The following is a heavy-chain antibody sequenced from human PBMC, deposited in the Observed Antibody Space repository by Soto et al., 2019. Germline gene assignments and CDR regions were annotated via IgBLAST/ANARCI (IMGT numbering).Heavy chain of an antibody. V-gene: IGHV3-30*18. D-gene: IGHD6-25*01. Sequence: GVLRLSCAASGFTFSSYGMHWVRQAPGKGLEWVAVISYDGGNKYYADSVKGRFTISRDNSKNTLYLQMNSLRAEDTAVYYCAKDQSSGYYYGMDVWGQGTTVTVSS. CDR1: GFTFSSYG. CDR2: ISYDGGNK. CDR3: AKDQSSGYYYGMDV. J-gene: IGHJ6*02.